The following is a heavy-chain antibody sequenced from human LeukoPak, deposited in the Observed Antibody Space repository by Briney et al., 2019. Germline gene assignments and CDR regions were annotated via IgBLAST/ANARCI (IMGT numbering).Heavy chain of an antibody. CDR1: GGTFSSYA. Sequence: SVKVSCKASGGTFSSYAISWVRQAPGQGLEWMGRIIPILGIADYAQKFQGRVTITADKSTSTAYMELSSLRSEDTAVYYCASARRGENYYDSSGYFDYWRQGTLVTVSS. J-gene: IGHJ4*02. CDR2: IIPILGIA. V-gene: IGHV1-69*04. D-gene: IGHD3-22*01. CDR3: ASARRGENYYDSSGYFDY.